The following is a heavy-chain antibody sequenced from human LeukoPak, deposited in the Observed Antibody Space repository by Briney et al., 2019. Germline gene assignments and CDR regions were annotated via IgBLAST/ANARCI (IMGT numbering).Heavy chain of an antibody. CDR1: RFTFTTYG. CDR2: IRYDGGNK. Sequence: GGSLRLSCAASRFTFTTYGMHWVRQAPGKGLEWVAFIRYDGGNKYYADSVKGRFTMSRDNSKNSLYLQMNSLRAEDTAVYYCAKDRYYTSGSYFGYFDYWGQGTLVTVSS. V-gene: IGHV3-30*02. D-gene: IGHD3-10*01. J-gene: IGHJ4*02. CDR3: AKDRYYTSGSYFGYFDY.